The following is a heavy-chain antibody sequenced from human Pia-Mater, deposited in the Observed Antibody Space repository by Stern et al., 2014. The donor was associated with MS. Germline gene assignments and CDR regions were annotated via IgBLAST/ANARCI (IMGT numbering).Heavy chain of an antibody. D-gene: IGHD2-2*01. CDR3: ARGGKSTFSY. J-gene: IGHJ4*02. CDR1: GFSFSDYS. V-gene: IGHV3-11*01. Sequence: MQLVESGGGLVKPGGSLRLSCAASGFSFSDYSMRWIRPAPAKGLEWVSGIGTRGTTIDYTVSVEGRFTISRDNAKNSLYLQMNSLRAEDTAVYYCARGGKSTFSYWGQGTLVTVSS. CDR2: IGTRGTTI.